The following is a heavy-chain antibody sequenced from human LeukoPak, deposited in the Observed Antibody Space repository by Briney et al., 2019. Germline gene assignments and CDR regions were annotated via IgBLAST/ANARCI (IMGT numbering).Heavy chain of an antibody. V-gene: IGHV4-59*12. CDR1: GGTISSYY. Sequence: SETLSLTCTVSGGTISSYYWSWIRQPPGKGLEWIGYIFYSGSTNYNPSLKSRVTISVDTSKNQFSLKLSSVTAADTAVYYCARDRYYDILTGYPRSYGMDVWGQGTTVTVSS. D-gene: IGHD3-9*01. J-gene: IGHJ6*02. CDR2: IFYSGST. CDR3: ARDRYYDILTGYPRSYGMDV.